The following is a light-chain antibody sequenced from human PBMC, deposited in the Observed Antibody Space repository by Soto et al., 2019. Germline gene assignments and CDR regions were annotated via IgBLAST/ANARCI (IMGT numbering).Light chain of an antibody. CDR3: HQYGSSPRT. J-gene: IGKJ2*01. CDR1: QSVSSSY. V-gene: IGKV3-20*01. Sequence: EIVLTQSPGTLSLSPGERATLSCRASQSVSSSYLAWYQQKPGQAPRLLIYAASSRATDIPDRFSGSGSGTDFNLTISRLEPEDFAVYYSHQYGSSPRTFGQGTKLEIK. CDR2: AAS.